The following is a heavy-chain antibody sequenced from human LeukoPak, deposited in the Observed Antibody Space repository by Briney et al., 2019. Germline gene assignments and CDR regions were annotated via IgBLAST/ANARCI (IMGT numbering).Heavy chain of an antibody. J-gene: IGHJ6*03. V-gene: IGHV3-11*01. CDR1: GFTFSDYY. D-gene: IGHD3-16*01. CDR2: TSSSGSTI. CDR3: ARGLRLGGFYYMDV. Sequence: PGGSLRLTCAASGFTFSDYYMSWIRQAPGKGLEWVSYTSSSGSTIYYADSVKGRFTISRDNAKNSLYLQMNSLRAEDTAVYYCARGLRLGGFYYMDVWGKGTTVTVSS.